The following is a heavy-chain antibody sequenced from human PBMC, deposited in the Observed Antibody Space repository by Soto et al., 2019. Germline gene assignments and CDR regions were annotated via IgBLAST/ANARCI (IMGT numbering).Heavy chain of an antibody. Sequence: SETLSPTCAVYGGSFRGYYWSWIRQPPGKGLEWIGEINHSGSTNYNPSLKSLVTISVDTSKNQFSRKLSAVTAADTAVYYCARGTADGGYYGMDVWGQGTTVTVSS. CDR3: ARGTADGGYYGMDV. CDR1: GGSFRGYY. D-gene: IGHD4-17*01. CDR2: INHSGST. V-gene: IGHV4-34*01. J-gene: IGHJ6*02.